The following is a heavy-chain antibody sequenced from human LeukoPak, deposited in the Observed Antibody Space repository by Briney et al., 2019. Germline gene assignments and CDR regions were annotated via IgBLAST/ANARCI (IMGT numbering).Heavy chain of an antibody. CDR2: INPNSGNA. CDR1: GYIFTSHD. CDR3: ARKMRNSGSYPD. V-gene: IGHV1-8*01. J-gene: IGHJ4*02. D-gene: IGHD3-10*01. Sequence: ASVKVSCNASGYIFTSHDINWVRQATGQGLEWMGWINPNSGNAGYAQNFRGRVTMTRDTSISTVYMELSSLKSEDTAVYYCARKMRNSGSYPDWGPGTLVTVSS.